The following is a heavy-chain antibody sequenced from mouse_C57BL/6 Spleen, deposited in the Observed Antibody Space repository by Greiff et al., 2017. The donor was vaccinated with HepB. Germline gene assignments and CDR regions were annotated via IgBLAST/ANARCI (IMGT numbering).Heavy chain of an antibody. V-gene: IGHV1-18*01. D-gene: IGHD1-1*01. CDR2: INPNNGGT. J-gene: IGHJ3*01. CDR3: ARRAGSRAWFAY. CDR1: GYTFTDYN. Sequence: EVQLQQSGPELVKPGASVKIPCKASGYTFTDYNMDWVKQSHGKSLEWIGDINPNNGGTIYNQKFKGKATLTVDKSSSTAYMELRSLTSGDTAVYYCARRAGSRAWFAYWGQGTLVTVSA.